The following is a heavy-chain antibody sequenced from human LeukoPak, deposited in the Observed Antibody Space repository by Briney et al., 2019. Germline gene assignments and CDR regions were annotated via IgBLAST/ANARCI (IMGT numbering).Heavy chain of an antibody. CDR2: INPSGGST. Sequence: ASVKVSCKASGYTFTSYYMHWVRQAPGQGLEWMGIINPSGGSTSYAQKFRGRVTMTRDTSTSTVYMELSSLRSEDTAVYYCARDRNDFWSGYNNNWFDPWGQGTLVTVSS. D-gene: IGHD3-3*01. CDR1: GYTFTSYY. CDR3: ARDRNDFWSGYNNNWFDP. J-gene: IGHJ5*02. V-gene: IGHV1-46*03.